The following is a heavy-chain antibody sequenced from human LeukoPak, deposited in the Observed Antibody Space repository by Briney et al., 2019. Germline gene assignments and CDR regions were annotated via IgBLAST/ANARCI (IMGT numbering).Heavy chain of an antibody. J-gene: IGHJ4*02. CDR3: ASRIATAGSVDY. D-gene: IGHD6-13*01. V-gene: IGHV3-53*01. Sequence: PRGSRRLSCAASGFTVSSNYMSWVRQAPGKGLEWVSVIYSSGSTYYADSVKGRFTISRDNSKNTLHLQMNTLRAEDTAVYYCASRIATAGSVDYWGQGTLVTVSS. CDR2: IYSSGST. CDR1: GFTVSSNY.